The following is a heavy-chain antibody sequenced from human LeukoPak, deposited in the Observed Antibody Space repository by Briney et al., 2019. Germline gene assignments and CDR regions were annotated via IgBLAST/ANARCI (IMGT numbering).Heavy chain of an antibody. CDR3: AREEEAYSGSRIDY. V-gene: IGHV3-48*01. Sequence: GGSLRLSCAASGFTFSSYSMNWVRQAPGKGLEWVSYISSSSSTIYYADSVKGRFTISRDNAKNSMYLQMNSLRAEDTAVYYCAREEEAYSGSRIDYWGQGTLVTVSS. CDR1: GFTFSSYS. CDR2: ISSSSSTI. J-gene: IGHJ4*02. D-gene: IGHD1-26*01.